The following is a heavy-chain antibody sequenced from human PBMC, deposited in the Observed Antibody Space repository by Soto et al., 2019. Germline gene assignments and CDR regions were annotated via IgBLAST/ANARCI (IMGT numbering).Heavy chain of an antibody. V-gene: IGHV3-23*01. CDR3: AKGVVIVAASFDY. Sequence: EVQLLESGGALVQPGGSLRLSCAASGFSFSSYAMNWVRQAPGKGLEWVSSISASGGSTYYADSVKGRFTISRDISTHPLFLQMTSLRAEDTAIYYCAKGVVIVAASFDYWGQGTPVTVSS. J-gene: IGHJ4*02. CDR2: ISASGGST. D-gene: IGHD2-15*01. CDR1: GFSFSSYA.